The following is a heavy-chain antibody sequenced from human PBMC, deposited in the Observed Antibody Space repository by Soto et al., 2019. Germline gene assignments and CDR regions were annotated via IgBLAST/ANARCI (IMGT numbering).Heavy chain of an antibody. J-gene: IGHJ4*02. CDR3: ARQIYDSDTGPNFQYYFDS. D-gene: IGHD3-22*01. CDR2: IDPSDSQT. CDR1: GCSFTSYW. V-gene: IGHV5-10-1*01. Sequence: PGESLKISCKGSGCSFTSYWISWVRQMPGKGLEWMGRIDPSDSQTYYSPSFRGHVTISVTKSITTVFLQWSSLRASDTAMYYCARQIYDSDTGPNFQYYFDSWGQGTPVTVSS.